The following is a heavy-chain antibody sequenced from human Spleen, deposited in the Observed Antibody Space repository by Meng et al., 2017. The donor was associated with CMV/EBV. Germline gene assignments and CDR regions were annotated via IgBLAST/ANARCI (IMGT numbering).Heavy chain of an antibody. D-gene: IGHD3-3*01. CDR1: GFTVSNNY. V-gene: IGHV3-53*01. J-gene: IGHJ6*02. CDR2: IYSGGRT. Sequence: GGSLRLSCAASGFTVSNNYMSWVRQAPGKGLEWVSVIYSGGRTFYAESVKGRFTISRDNSKNTLYLQMNSLRAEDTAVYYCARAPAGGFWSGIYRDYFYYGMDVWGQGTTVTVSS. CDR3: ARAPAGGFWSGIYRDYFYYGMDV.